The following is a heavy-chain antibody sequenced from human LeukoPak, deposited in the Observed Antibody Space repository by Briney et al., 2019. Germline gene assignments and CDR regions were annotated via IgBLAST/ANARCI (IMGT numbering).Heavy chain of an antibody. Sequence: ASVKVSCKASGGTFSSYAISWVRQAPGQGLEWMGRIIPILGIANYAQKFQGRVTITADKSTSTAYMELSSLRSEDTAVYYCATNVISGPFDYWGQGTLVTVSS. CDR3: ATNVISGPFDY. CDR2: IIPILGIA. D-gene: IGHD5-12*01. V-gene: IGHV1-69*04. J-gene: IGHJ4*02. CDR1: GGTFSSYA.